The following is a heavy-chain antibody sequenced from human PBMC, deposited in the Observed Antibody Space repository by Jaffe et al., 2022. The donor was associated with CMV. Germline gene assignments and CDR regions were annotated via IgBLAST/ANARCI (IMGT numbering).Heavy chain of an antibody. V-gene: IGHV4-31*03. CDR2: IYYSGST. CDR3: ARDRAYQLPPLGYYGMDV. CDR1: GGSISSGGYY. J-gene: IGHJ6*02. D-gene: IGHD2-2*01. Sequence: QVQLQESGPGLVKPSQTLSLTCTVSGGSISSGGYYWSWIRQHPGKGLEWIGYIYYSGSTYYNPSLKSRVTISVDTSKNQFSLKLSSVTAADTAVYYCARDRAYQLPPLGYYGMDVWGQGTTVTVSS.